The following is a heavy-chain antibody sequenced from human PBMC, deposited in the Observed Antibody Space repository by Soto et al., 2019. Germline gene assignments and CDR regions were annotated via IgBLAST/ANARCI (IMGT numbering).Heavy chain of an antibody. CDR1: GFTFSSYG. V-gene: IGHV3-30*03. CDR3: ATLDRYDILTGYYRAEDYYYGMDV. Sequence: GGSLRLSCAASGFTFSSYGMHWVRQAPGKGLEWVAVISYDGSNKYYADSVKGRFTISRDNSKNTLYLQMNSLRAEDTAVYYCATLDRYDILTGYYRAEDYYYGMDVWGQGTTVTVSS. J-gene: IGHJ6*02. D-gene: IGHD3-9*01. CDR2: ISYDGSNK.